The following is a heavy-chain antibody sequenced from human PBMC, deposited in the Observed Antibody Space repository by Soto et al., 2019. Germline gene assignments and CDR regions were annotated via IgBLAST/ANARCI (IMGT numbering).Heavy chain of an antibody. D-gene: IGHD5-12*01. CDR2: ISSIGTTT. CDR3: ARGSLSGLYWYFDL. CDR1: GFTFSYYY. J-gene: IGHJ2*01. Sequence: QVQLVESGGGLVKPGGSLRLSCAASGFTFSYYYMSWLRQAPGKGLEWVSYISSIGTTTYYADSVKGRFTISRDNAKNSLYLQMNSLRAEDTAGYYCARGSLSGLYWYFDLWGGGTLVTVSS. V-gene: IGHV3-11*01.